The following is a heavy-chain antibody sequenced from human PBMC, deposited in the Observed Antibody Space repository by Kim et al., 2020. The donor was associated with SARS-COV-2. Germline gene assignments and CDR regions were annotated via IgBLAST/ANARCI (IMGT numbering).Heavy chain of an antibody. V-gene: IGHV4-34*01. CDR3: ARSFRYSRTGYYYGMDV. CDR2: INHSGST. J-gene: IGHJ6*02. D-gene: IGHD6-13*01. Sequence: SETLSLTCAVYGGSFSGYYWSWIRQPPGKGLEWIGEINHSGSTNYNPSLKSRVTISVDTSKNQFSLKLSSVTAADTAVYYCARSFRYSRTGYYYGMDVWGQGTTVTVSS. CDR1: GGSFSGYY.